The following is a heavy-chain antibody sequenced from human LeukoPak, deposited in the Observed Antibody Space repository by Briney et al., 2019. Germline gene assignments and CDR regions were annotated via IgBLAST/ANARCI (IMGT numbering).Heavy chain of an antibody. D-gene: IGHD4-17*01. CDR2: MHYSGST. CDR1: GGSVSRGSYY. CDR3: ARDLGMGFLTVAFDS. V-gene: IGHV4-61*01. J-gene: IGHJ3*02. Sequence: SETLILTCTLSGGSVSRGSYYWSWSRQPPGKGREWIGYMHYSGSTNYNPARKSRVSISVDTSKNQFSLKLSSVTAADTAAYYCARDLGMGFLTVAFDSWGEGTMVTVSS.